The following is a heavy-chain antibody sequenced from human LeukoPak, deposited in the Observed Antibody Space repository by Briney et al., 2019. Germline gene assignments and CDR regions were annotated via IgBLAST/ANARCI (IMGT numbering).Heavy chain of an antibody. CDR3: ARDPVLAAAGTGLDY. D-gene: IGHD6-13*01. J-gene: IGHJ4*02. CDR2: IYYSGST. Sequence: SETLSLTCTVSGGSISSYYWSWIRQPPGKGLEWVGYIYYSGSTNYNPSLKSRVTISVDTSKNQFSLKLSSVTAADTAVYYCARDPVLAAAGTGLDYWGQGTLVTVSS. V-gene: IGHV4-59*01. CDR1: GGSISSYY.